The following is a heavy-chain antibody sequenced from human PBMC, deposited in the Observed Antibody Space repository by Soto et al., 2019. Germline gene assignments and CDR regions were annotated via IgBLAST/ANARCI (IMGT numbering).Heavy chain of an antibody. D-gene: IGHD2-8*02. CDR2: ISFSGHNT. V-gene: IGHV3-23*01. J-gene: IGHJ4*02. Sequence: GGSLRLSCVASGFIFTDNAMSWVRQGPGKGLEWVAGISFSGHNTNYADSVKGRFITSRDNSKNTLYLLMNRLRTEDIGIYYFAKIALVGSFGFELARDYWGQGILVTVSS. CDR3: AKIALVGSFGFELARDY. CDR1: GFIFTDNA.